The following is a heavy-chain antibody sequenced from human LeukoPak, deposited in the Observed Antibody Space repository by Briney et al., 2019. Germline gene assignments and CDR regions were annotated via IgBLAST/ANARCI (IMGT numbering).Heavy chain of an antibody. J-gene: IGHJ6*02. V-gene: IGHV3-30-3*01. CDR3: ARGGYCSGGSCSEAYYYYYGMDV. CDR2: ISYDGSNK. Sequence: GRSLRLSCAASGFTFSSYAMPWVRQAPGKGLEWVAVISYDGSNKYYADSVKGRFTISRDNSKNTLYLQMNSLRAEDTAVYYCARGGYCSGGSCSEAYYYYYGMDVWGQGTTVTVSS. CDR1: GFTFSSYA. D-gene: IGHD2-15*01.